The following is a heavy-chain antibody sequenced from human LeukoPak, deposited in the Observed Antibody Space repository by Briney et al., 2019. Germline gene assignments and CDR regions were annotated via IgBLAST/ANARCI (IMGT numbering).Heavy chain of an antibody. J-gene: IGHJ3*02. Sequence: YPGGSLRLSCAASGFTFSDYYMSWIRQAPGKGLEWVSYISSSGSTIYYADSVKGRFTISRDNAKNSLYLQMNSLRAEDTAVYYCARAGPSDFITIFGVVTGAFDIWGQGTMVTVSS. V-gene: IGHV3-11*01. CDR2: ISSSGSTI. D-gene: IGHD3-3*01. CDR1: GFTFSDYY. CDR3: ARAGPSDFITIFGVVTGAFDI.